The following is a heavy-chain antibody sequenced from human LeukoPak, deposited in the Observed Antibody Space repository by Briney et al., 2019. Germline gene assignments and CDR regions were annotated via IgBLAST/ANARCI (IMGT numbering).Heavy chain of an antibody. CDR3: ASPGYSYGRYYYYYGMDV. V-gene: IGHV4-30-2*01. J-gene: IGHJ6*02. CDR2: IYHSGST. CDR1: GGSISSGGYS. Sequence: SETLSLTCAVSGGSISSGGYSWSWIRQPPGKGLEWIGYIYHSGSTYYNPSLKSRVTISVDRSKNQFSLKLSSVTAADTAVYYCASPGYSYGRYYYYYGMDVWGQGTTVTVSS. D-gene: IGHD5-18*01.